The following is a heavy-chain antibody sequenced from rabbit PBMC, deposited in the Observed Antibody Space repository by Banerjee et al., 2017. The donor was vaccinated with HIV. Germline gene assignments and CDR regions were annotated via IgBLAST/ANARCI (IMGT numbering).Heavy chain of an antibody. D-gene: IGHD1-1*01. CDR2: FYAGSSGGT. J-gene: IGHJ4*01. V-gene: IGHV1S45*01. Sequence: EESGGGLVKPEGSLTLTCTASGFSFSSSYWICWVRQAPGKGLEWLACFYAGSSGGTCDASWAKGRFAISKTSSTTVALQITSLTAADTATYFCARRDADTSSVRYAVVDLWGPGTLVTVS. CDR3: ARRDADTSSVRYAVVDL. CDR1: GFSFSSSYW.